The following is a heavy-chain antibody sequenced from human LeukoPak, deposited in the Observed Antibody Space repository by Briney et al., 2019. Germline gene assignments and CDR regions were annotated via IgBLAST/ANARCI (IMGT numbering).Heavy chain of an antibody. Sequence: GGSLRLSCAASGFTFDDYAMHWVRQAPGKGLEWGSGISWKSGSIGCADWVKGRLPVSRDNAKNSLYLQMNSLRAEDTALYYCAKDWEMATITYGAFDIWGQGTMVTVSS. CDR1: GFTFDDYA. J-gene: IGHJ3*02. CDR3: AKDWEMATITYGAFDI. D-gene: IGHD5-24*01. CDR2: ISWKSGSI. V-gene: IGHV3-9*01.